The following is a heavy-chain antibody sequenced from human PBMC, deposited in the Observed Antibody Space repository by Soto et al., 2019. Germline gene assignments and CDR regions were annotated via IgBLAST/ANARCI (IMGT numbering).Heavy chain of an antibody. J-gene: IGHJ6*02. Sequence: SETLSLTCTVSGGSISSGGYYWSWIRQHPGKGLEWIGYIYYSGSTYYNPSLKSRVTISVDTSKNQFSLKLSSVTAADTAVYYCAXETMVTSGLYYYYGMDVWGQGTTVTVSS. CDR3: AXETMVTSGLYYYYGMDV. D-gene: IGHD3-10*01. CDR2: IYYSGST. V-gene: IGHV4-31*03. CDR1: GGSISSGGYY.